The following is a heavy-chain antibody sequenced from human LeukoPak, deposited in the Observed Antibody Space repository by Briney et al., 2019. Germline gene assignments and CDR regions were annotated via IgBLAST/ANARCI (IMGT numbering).Heavy chain of an antibody. CDR1: GFTFSSYA. D-gene: IGHD3-22*01. J-gene: IGHJ3*02. CDR3: AKDIMTVVVITDDAFDI. Sequence: GGSLRLSCAASGFTFSSYAMSWVRQVPGKGLEWVSVISGSGDNTYYADSVKGRFTISRDNSKNMLYLQMNSLRAEDTAVYYCAKDIMTVVVITDDAFDIWGQGTMVTVSS. CDR2: ISGSGDNT. V-gene: IGHV3-23*01.